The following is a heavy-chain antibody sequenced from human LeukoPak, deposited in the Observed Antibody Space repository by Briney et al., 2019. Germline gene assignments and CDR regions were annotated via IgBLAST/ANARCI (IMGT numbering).Heavy chain of an antibody. Sequence: GASVKVSCKASGGTFSSYAISWVRQAPGQGLEWMGGIIPIIGTANYAQKFQGRVTITTDESTSTAYMELSSLRSEDTAVYYCAMSNGDSYYYYMDVWGKGTTVTVSS. CDR1: GGTFSSYA. CDR3: AMSNGDSYYYYMDV. CDR2: IIPIIGTA. J-gene: IGHJ6*03. D-gene: IGHD4-17*01. V-gene: IGHV1-69*05.